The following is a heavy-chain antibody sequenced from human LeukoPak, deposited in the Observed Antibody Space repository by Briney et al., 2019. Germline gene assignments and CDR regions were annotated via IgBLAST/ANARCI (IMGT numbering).Heavy chain of an antibody. CDR2: FYNRGNT. V-gene: IGHV4-39*02. D-gene: IGHD2-15*01. J-gene: IGHJ6*02. CDR3: ARGIVVVVAATPSYYYYYGMDV. Sequence: SETLSLTCTVSGGSISSNDYYWGWIRQPPGKGLEWIGNFYNRGNTNYSPSLKSRITISVDTSKNHLSLKLSSVTAADTAVYFCARGIVVVVAATPSYYYYYGMDVWGQGTTVTVSS. CDR1: GGSISSNDYY.